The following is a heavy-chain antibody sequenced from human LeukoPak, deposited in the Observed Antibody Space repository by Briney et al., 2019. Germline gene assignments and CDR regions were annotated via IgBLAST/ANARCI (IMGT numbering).Heavy chain of an antibody. Sequence: GGSLRLSCAASGFTVSRNYMSWVRQAPGKGLEWVSVIYSGGSTYYADSVKGRFTISRDNSKNTLYLQMNSLRAEDTAVYYCARAGPSSSWHQFDYWGQRTLVTVSS. D-gene: IGHD6-13*01. V-gene: IGHV3-66*01. J-gene: IGHJ4*02. CDR3: ARAGPSSSWHQFDY. CDR2: IYSGGST. CDR1: GFTVSRNY.